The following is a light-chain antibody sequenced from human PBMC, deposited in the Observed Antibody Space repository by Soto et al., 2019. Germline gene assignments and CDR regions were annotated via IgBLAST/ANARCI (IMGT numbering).Light chain of an antibody. Sequence: EIVMTQSPATLSVSPGGSATLSCRASQSVSSNLAWYQQKPGQAPRLLIYGASTRATGIPARFSGSGSGTEFTLTISSLQSEDFAVYYCQQYNNWPLFGPGTKVDIK. V-gene: IGKV3-15*01. CDR2: GAS. J-gene: IGKJ3*01. CDR1: QSVSSN. CDR3: QQYNNWPL.